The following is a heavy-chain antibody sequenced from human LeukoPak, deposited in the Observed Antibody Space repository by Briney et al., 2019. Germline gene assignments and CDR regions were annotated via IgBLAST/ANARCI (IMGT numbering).Heavy chain of an antibody. D-gene: IGHD5-24*01. J-gene: IGHJ4*02. Sequence: GRSLRLSCAASGFSFSDYAIHWVRQAPGKGLEWVAVILYDGTNKEYGDSVKGRFIISRDNSKNTVYLQMNSLRAEDTAVHYCARDRRWLQTFDYWGQGTLVTVYS. CDR1: GFSFSDYA. CDR2: ILYDGTNK. CDR3: ARDRRWLQTFDY. V-gene: IGHV3-30-3*01.